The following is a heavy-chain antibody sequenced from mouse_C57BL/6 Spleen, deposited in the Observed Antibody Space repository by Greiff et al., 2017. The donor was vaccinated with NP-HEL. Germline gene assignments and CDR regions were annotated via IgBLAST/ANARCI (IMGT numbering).Heavy chain of an antibody. CDR1: GYTFTDYN. CDR2: INPNNGGT. Sequence: VQLKQSGPELVKPGASVKMSCKASGYTFTDYNMHWVKQSHGKSLEWIGYINPNNGGTSYNQKFKGKATLTVNKSSSTAYMELRSLTSEDSAVYYCARGLIYYDYDVDYWGQGTTLTVSS. J-gene: IGHJ2*01. CDR3: ARGLIYYDYDVDY. D-gene: IGHD2-4*01. V-gene: IGHV1-22*01.